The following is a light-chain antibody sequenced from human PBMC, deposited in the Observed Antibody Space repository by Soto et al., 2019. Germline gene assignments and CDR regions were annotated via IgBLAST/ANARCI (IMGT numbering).Light chain of an antibody. J-gene: IGLJ1*01. Sequence: QSVLTQPASVSGSPGQSITISCTGTSSEVGGYNYVSWYQQHPGKAHKLMIYDVSNRPSGVSNRFSGSKSGNTASLTISGLQAEDEADYYCSSYTSSSTLLYVFGTGTKVTVL. V-gene: IGLV2-14*01. CDR2: DVS. CDR1: SSEVGGYNY. CDR3: SSYTSSSTLLYV.